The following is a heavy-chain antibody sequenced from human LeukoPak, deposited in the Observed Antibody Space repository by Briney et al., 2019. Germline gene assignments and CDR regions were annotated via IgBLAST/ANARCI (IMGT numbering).Heavy chain of an antibody. CDR2: IYYSGST. CDR3: ARDRPVGNYYYHGMDV. J-gene: IGHJ6*02. Sequence: SQTLSLTCTVSGGSISSGGYYWSWIRQHPGKGLEWIGYIYYSGSTYYNPSLKSRVTISVDTSKNQFSLKLSSVTAADTAVYYCARDRPVGNYYYHGMDVWGQGTTVTVSS. CDR1: GGSISSGGYY. V-gene: IGHV4-31*03.